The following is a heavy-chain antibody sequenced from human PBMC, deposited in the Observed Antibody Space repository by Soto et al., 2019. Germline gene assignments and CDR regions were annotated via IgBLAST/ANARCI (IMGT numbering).Heavy chain of an antibody. CDR1: GYTLTELS. V-gene: IGHV1-24*01. CDR2: FDPEDGET. J-gene: IGHJ4*02. Sequence: ASVKVSCKVSGYTLTELSMHWVRQAPGKGLEWMGGFDPEDGETIYAQKFQGRVTMTEDTSTDTAYMELSSLRSEDTAVYYCATAITGWHSRSWKYYFDSWGQGTLVTVSS. D-gene: IGHD6-13*01. CDR3: ATAITGWHSRSWKYYFDS.